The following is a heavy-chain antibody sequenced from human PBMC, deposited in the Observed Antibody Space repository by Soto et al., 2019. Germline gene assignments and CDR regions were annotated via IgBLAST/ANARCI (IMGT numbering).Heavy chain of an antibody. CDR2: IYPGDSDT. CDR1: GYSFTSYW. V-gene: IGHV5-51*01. Sequence: GESLKISCKGSGYSFTSYWIGWVRQMPGEGLEWRGIIYPGDSDTRYSPSFQGQVTISADKSISTAYLQWSSLKASDTAMYYCARHKRRNDSSGYYHKVYYYYGMDVWGQGTTVTVS. D-gene: IGHD3-22*01. CDR3: ARHKRRNDSSGYYHKVYYYYGMDV. J-gene: IGHJ6*02.